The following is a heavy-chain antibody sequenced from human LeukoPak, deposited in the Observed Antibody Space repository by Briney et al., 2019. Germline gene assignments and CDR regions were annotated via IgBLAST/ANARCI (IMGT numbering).Heavy chain of an antibody. D-gene: IGHD2-15*01. CDR2: MYYSGGT. Sequence: SETLSLTCTVSGGSISSSSHYWGWIRQPPGKGLEWIGSMYYSGGTYYNPSLKSRVTISIETSKNQFSLKLNSVTAADTAVYYCARLVRYQTTDTCYPFDYWGQGTLVTVSS. CDR3: ARLVRYQTTDTCYPFDY. CDR1: GGSISSSSHY. J-gene: IGHJ4*02. V-gene: IGHV4-39*01.